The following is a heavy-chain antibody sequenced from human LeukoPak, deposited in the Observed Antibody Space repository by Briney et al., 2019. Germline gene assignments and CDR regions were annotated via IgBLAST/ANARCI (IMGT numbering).Heavy chain of an antibody. CDR1: GFTFSSYW. V-gene: IGHV3-7*01. CDR3: ARVNPLMAPGAFDI. D-gene: IGHD2-8*01. Sequence: GGSLRLSYAASGFTFSSYWMTWVRQAPGKGLAWVANIKQDGSEKYYVDSVKGRFTVSRDNAKNLLYLQMNSLRGEDTAVYYCARVNPLMAPGAFDIWGQGTMVAVSS. J-gene: IGHJ3*02. CDR2: IKQDGSEK.